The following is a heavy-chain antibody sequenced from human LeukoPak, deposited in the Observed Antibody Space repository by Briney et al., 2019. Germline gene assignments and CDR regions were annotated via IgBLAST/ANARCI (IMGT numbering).Heavy chain of an antibody. J-gene: IGHJ4*02. CDR1: GGSISSSSYY. CDR3: ARVRGPDYYDSSGYVH. D-gene: IGHD3-22*01. Sequence: SETLSLTCTVSGGSISSSSYYWGWIRQPPGKGLEWIGSIYYSRSTYYNPSLKSRVTISVDTSKNQFSLKLSSVTAADTAVYYCARVRGPDYYDSSGYVHWGQGTLVTVSS. V-gene: IGHV4-39*07. CDR2: IYYSRST.